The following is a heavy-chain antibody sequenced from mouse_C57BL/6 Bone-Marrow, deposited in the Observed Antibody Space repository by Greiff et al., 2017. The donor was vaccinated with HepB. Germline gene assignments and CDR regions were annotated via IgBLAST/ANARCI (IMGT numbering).Heavy chain of an antibody. CDR3: ARRISRDYYAMDY. CDR1: GFTFSDYY. V-gene: IGHV5-12*01. Sequence: EVMLVESGGGLVQPGGSLKLSCAASGFTFSDYYMYWVRQTPEKRLEWVAYISNGGGSTYYPDTVKGRFTISRDNAKNTLYLQMSRLKSEDTAMYYCARRISRDYYAMDYCGQGTSVTVSS. J-gene: IGHJ4*01. D-gene: IGHD3-3*01. CDR2: ISNGGGST.